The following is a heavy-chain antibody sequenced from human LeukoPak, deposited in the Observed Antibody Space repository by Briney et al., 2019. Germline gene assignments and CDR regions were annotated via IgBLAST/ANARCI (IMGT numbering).Heavy chain of an antibody. D-gene: IGHD3-16*01. J-gene: IGHJ4*02. CDR1: GGSGITYC. CDR2: IIPMIGLT. CDR3: ATLGEGEKASMSVVGLSGVDS. V-gene: IGHV1-69*02. Sequence: SVKVSCKPSGGSGITYCISWVRQAPGKGLEYMGRIIPMIGLTDYAQKFQGRVTISADTSTGTPYMDLNILRSDDTAVYYCATLGEGEKASMSVVGLSGVDSWGQGTLITVSS.